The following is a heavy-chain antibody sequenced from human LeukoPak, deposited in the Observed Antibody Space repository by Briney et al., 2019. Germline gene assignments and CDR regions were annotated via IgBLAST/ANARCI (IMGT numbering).Heavy chain of an antibody. D-gene: IGHD3-22*01. CDR2: INAGNGNT. V-gene: IGHV1-3*01. Sequence: ASVKVSCKASGYTFTSYAMHWVRQAPGQRLEWMGWINAGNGNTKYSQKFQGRVTITRDTSASTAYMELSSLRSEDTAVYYCARAGQYYYDSSGYSNWGQGTLVTVSS. CDR3: ARAGQYYYDSSGYSN. J-gene: IGHJ4*02. CDR1: GYTFTSYA.